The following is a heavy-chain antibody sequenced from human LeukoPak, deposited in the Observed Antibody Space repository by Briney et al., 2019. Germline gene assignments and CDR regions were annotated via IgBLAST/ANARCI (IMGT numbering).Heavy chain of an antibody. CDR1: GYSISSGYY. CDR3: ARLGPNVATDY. CDR2: IYHSGST. V-gene: IGHV4-38-2*02. D-gene: IGHD1-26*01. J-gene: IGHJ4*02. Sequence: PSETLSLTCTVSGYSISSGYYWGWIRQPPGKGLEWIGSIYHSGSTYYNPSLKSRVTISVDTSKNQFSLKLSSVTAADTAVYYCARLGPNVATDYWGQGTLVTVSS.